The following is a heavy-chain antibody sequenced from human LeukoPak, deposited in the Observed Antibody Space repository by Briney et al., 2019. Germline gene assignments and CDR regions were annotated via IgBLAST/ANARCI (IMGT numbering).Heavy chain of an antibody. Sequence: GGSLRLSCAASGFTFSSYAMSWVRQAPGKGLEWVTVIRYDGNEKYYADSVKGRFTISRDNSKNTLYLQMNSLRAEDTAVYYCAKVCAYVWGSYDPWGQGTLVTVSS. CDR3: AKVCAYVWGSYDP. D-gene: IGHD3-16*01. CDR2: IRYDGNEK. V-gene: IGHV3-30*02. J-gene: IGHJ5*02. CDR1: GFTFSSYA.